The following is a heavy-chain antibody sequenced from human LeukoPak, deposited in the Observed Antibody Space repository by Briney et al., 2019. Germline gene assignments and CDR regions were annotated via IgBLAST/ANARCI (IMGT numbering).Heavy chain of an antibody. D-gene: IGHD3-22*01. V-gene: IGHV3-7*01. CDR3: AREGSSGYDEYYFDY. J-gene: IGHJ4*02. CDR1: GFTFSSYW. CDR2: IKQDGSEK. Sequence: GGSLRLSCAASGFTFSSYWMSWVRQAPGKGLEWVANIKQDGSEKYYVDSVKGRFTISRDNAKNSLYLQMNSLRAEDTAVYYCAREGSSGYDEYYFDYWGQGTLVTVSS.